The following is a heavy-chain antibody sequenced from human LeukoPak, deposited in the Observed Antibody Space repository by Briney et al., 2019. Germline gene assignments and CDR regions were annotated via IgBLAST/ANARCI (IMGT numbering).Heavy chain of an antibody. Sequence: GGSLRLSCGASGFTFSDAWMNWVRQAPGKGLEWVSSISSSSSYISYADSVKGRFTISRDNARNSLYLQMNSLRAEDTAVYYCARVDSTFDIWGQGTMVTVSS. V-gene: IGHV3-21*01. CDR2: ISSSSSYI. J-gene: IGHJ3*02. D-gene: IGHD2-2*03. CDR3: ARVDSTFDI. CDR1: GFTFSDAW.